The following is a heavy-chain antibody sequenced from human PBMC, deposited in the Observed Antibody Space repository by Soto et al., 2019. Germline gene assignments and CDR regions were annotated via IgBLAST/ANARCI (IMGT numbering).Heavy chain of an antibody. CDR1: GFTFSSYW. CDR3: ARAGDYSGYDSPFYYYYYMDV. J-gene: IGHJ6*03. Sequence: GGSLRLSCAASGFTFSSYWMSWVRQAPGKGLEWVANIKQDGSEKYYVDSVKGRFTISRDNAKNSLYLQMNSLRAEDTAVYYCARAGDYSGYDSPFYYYYYMDVWGKGTTVTVSS. CDR2: IKQDGSEK. V-gene: IGHV3-7*01. D-gene: IGHD5-12*01.